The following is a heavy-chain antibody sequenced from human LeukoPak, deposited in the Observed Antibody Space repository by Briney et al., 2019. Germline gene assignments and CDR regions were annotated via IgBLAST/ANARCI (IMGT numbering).Heavy chain of an antibody. V-gene: IGHV4-4*07. CDR3: ARELMTTETTCYMDV. D-gene: IGHD4-11*01. CDR2: IYTSGST. Sequence: SETLSLTCTVSGGSISSYYWSWIRQPAGKGLEWIGRIYTSGSTNYNPSLKSRVTMSVDTSKNQFSLKLSSVTAADTAVYYCARELMTTETTCYMDVWGKGTTVTVSS. J-gene: IGHJ6*03. CDR1: GGSISSYY.